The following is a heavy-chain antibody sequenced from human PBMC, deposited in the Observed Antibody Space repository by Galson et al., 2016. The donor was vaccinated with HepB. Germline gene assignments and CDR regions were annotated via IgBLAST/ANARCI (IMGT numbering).Heavy chain of an antibody. J-gene: IGHJ4*02. D-gene: IGHD3-9*01. CDR3: AKERAQGVLRYFDWQDKTEHFDY. Sequence: SLRLSCAASGFTFASYWMHWVRQVPGKGLVWVSRINNDGKSTIYADSVKGRFSVSRDNAKNTLYLQMNSLRAEETAIYYCAKERAQGVLRYFDWQDKTEHFDYWGQGILVTVSS. CDR1: GFTFASYW. CDR2: INNDGKST. V-gene: IGHV3-74*01.